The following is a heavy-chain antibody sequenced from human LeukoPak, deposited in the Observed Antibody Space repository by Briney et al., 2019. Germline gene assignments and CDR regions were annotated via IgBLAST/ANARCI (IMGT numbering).Heavy chain of an antibody. CDR3: ARAYSRSSFDY. V-gene: IGHV4-59*08. Sequence: SETLSLTCTVSGGSISSYYWSWIRQPPGQGLEWIGYVYYSGSTNYNPSLKSRVTISIDTSKNQFSLTLNSMTAADTAVYYCARAYSRSSFDYWGLGTLVTVSS. D-gene: IGHD6-6*01. CDR1: GGSISSYY. CDR2: VYYSGST. J-gene: IGHJ4*02.